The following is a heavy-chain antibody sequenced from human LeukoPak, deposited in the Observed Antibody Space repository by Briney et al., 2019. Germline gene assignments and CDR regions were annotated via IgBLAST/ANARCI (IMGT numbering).Heavy chain of an antibody. J-gene: IGHJ4*02. CDR2: ISSSGLTM. CDR1: GFTFRTYS. D-gene: IGHD4-17*01. V-gene: IGHV3-48*01. CDR3: ARRPTVTTVNFLTR. Sequence: PGGSLRLSCDASGFTFRTYSMNWVRQAPGKGPEWLSYISSSGLTMYYADSVKGRFTISRDNAKNSLFLRMNSTRAELTAVYYFARRPTVTTVNFLTRWGQGTLVTVSS.